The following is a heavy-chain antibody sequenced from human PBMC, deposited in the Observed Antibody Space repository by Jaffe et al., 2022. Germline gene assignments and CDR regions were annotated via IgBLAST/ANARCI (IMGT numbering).Heavy chain of an antibody. J-gene: IGHJ4*02. V-gene: IGHV4-34*01. CDR3: ARGLVAPNPAVGY. Sequence: QVQLQQWGAGLLKPSETLSLTCAVYGGSFSGYYWSWIRQPPGKGLEWIGEINHSGSTNYNPSLKSRVTISVDTSKNQFSLKLSSVTAADTAVYYCARGLVAPNPAVGYWGQGTLVTVSS. D-gene: IGHD2-8*02. CDR1: GGSFSGYY. CDR2: INHSGST.